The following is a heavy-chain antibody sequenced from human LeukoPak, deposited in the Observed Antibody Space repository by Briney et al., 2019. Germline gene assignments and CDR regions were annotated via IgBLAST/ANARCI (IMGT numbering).Heavy chain of an antibody. CDR3: AKDMVEGSGYYYPTPFDY. Sequence: GGSLRLSCAAPEITFSSYGMHWVRQAPGKGLEWVAVISHDGSNKYYADSVKGRFTISRDNSKKTLYLQMNSLRTEDTAVYYCAKDMVEGSGYYYPTPFDYWGQGTLVTVSS. D-gene: IGHD3-22*01. J-gene: IGHJ4*02. V-gene: IGHV3-30*18. CDR2: ISHDGSNK. CDR1: EITFSSYG.